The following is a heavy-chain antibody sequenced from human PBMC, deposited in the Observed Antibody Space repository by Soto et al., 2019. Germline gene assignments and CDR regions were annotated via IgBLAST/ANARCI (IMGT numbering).Heavy chain of an antibody. CDR1: GGTFSSYA. J-gene: IGHJ6*02. V-gene: IGHV1-69*13. Sequence: ASVKVSCKASGGTFSSYAISWVRQAPGQGLEWMGGIIPIFGTANYAQKFQGRVTITADESTSTAYMELSSLRSEDTAVYYCARGLVPYYGSGSYYMGMDVWGQGTTVTVSS. D-gene: IGHD3-10*01. CDR2: IIPIFGTA. CDR3: ARGLVPYYGSGSYYMGMDV.